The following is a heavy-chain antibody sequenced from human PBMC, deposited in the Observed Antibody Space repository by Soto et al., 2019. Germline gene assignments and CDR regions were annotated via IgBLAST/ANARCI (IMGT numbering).Heavy chain of an antibody. V-gene: IGHV1-46*03. J-gene: IGHJ4*02. CDR1: GYTFTSYY. CDR3: ARVPLPYYDILTGFGRSYYFDY. D-gene: IGHD3-9*01. Sequence: GASVKVSSKASGYTFTSYYMHWVRQAPGQGLEWMGIINPSGGSTSYAQKFQGRVTMTRDTSTSTVYMELSSLRSEDTAVYYCARVPLPYYDILTGFGRSYYFDYWGQGTLVTVSS. CDR2: INPSGGST.